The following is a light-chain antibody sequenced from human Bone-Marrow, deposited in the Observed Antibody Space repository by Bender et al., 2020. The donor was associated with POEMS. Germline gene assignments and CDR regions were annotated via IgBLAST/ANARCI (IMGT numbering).Light chain of an antibody. V-gene: IGLV2-8*01. CDR3: SSYSSYAGVENVV. CDR1: NRDVGAYNY. CDR2: GVT. J-gene: IGLJ2*01. Sequence: QSVLTQPPSVSGTPGQRVTISCAGTNRDVGAYNYVSWYQQSPGKASKLIIYGVTNRPSGVPDRYSGSKSGNTASLTVSGLQAEDEADYYCSSYSSYAGVENVVFGGGTKLTVL.